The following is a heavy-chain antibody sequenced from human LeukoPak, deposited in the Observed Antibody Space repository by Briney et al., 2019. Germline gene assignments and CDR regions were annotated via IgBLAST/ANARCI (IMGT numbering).Heavy chain of an antibody. Sequence: SETLSLTCAVSGYSISSGYYCGGIRQPPGKGLEWIGSIYHSGSTYYNPSLKSRVTISVDTSKNQFSLKLSSVTAADTAVYYCARGGGAVYHHFDHWGQGTLVTVSS. CDR1: GYSISSGYY. D-gene: IGHD3-16*01. CDR2: IYHSGST. V-gene: IGHV4-38-2*01. J-gene: IGHJ4*02. CDR3: ARGGGAVYHHFDH.